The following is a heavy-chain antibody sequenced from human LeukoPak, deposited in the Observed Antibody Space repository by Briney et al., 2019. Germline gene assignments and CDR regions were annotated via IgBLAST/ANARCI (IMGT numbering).Heavy chain of an antibody. CDR3: GRVXDXXWLPXXXY. CDR1: YY. V-gene: IGHV4-34*01. Sequence: YYWSWIRQPPGXGLXWIGEINHSGSTNYNPSLKSRVTISVDTSKNQFSLKLSSVTAADTAVYYCGRVXDXXWLPXXXYWGQGXLXTVSS. D-gene: IGHD5-12*01. CDR2: INHSGST. J-gene: IGHJ4*02.